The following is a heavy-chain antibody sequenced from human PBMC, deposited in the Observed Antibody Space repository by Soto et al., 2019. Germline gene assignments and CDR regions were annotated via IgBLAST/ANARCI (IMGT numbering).Heavy chain of an antibody. D-gene: IGHD3-3*01. Sequence: GGSLSLSWVSSGCTFSGYSGSWVRQAPGKGLEWVSSISSSSSYIYYADSVKGRFTISRDNAKNSLYLQMNSLRAEDTAVYYCARDSSITIFGVVSDYYYYGMDVWGQGTTVTVSS. CDR3: ARDSSITIFGVVSDYYYYGMDV. CDR1: GCTFSGYS. CDR2: ISSSSSYI. V-gene: IGHV3-21*01. J-gene: IGHJ6*02.